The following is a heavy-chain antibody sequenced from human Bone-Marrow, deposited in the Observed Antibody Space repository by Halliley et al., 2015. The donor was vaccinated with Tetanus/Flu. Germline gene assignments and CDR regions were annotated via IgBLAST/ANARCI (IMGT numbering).Heavy chain of an antibody. V-gene: IGHV3-30*18. CDR1: GFTFNSYA. Sequence: SLRLSCAASGFTFNSYAMHWVRQAPGKGLEWLAGTSHDGSNQYYADSVKGRFTISRDNAKNSLYLQMNSLRAEDSALYYCTKDIQPAGTDVWGQGTSVTVSS. CDR3: TKDIQPAGTDV. CDR2: TSHDGSNQ. J-gene: IGHJ6*02.